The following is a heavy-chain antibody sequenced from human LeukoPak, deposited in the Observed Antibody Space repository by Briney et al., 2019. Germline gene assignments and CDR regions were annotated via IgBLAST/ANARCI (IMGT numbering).Heavy chain of an antibody. D-gene: IGHD3-16*01. J-gene: IGHJ4*02. V-gene: IGHV4-61*01. CDR2: IYDSGST. CDR1: GGSVNSGIYY. CDR3: ARQSGGVGTKLDY. Sequence: SETLSLTCTVSGGSVNSGIYYWSWFRQPPGKGLEWIGYIYDSGSTNYNPSLKSRVTISADTFKNQFSLKLSSVTAADTAVYYCARQSGGVGTKLDYWGQGTLVTVSS.